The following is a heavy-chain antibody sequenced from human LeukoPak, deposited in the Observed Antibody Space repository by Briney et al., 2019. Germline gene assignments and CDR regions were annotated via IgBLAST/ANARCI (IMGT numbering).Heavy chain of an antibody. CDR1: GGSISSYY. J-gene: IGHJ1*01. CDR2: IYYSGST. V-gene: IGHV4-59*01. CDR3: ARVEDYYDSSGYYSAEYFQH. Sequence: SETLSLTRTVSGGSISSYYWSWIRQPPGKGLEWIGYIYYSGSTNYNPSLKSRVTISVDTSKNQFSLKLSSVTAADTAVYYCARVEDYYDSSGYYSAEYFQHWGQGTLVTVSS. D-gene: IGHD3-22*01.